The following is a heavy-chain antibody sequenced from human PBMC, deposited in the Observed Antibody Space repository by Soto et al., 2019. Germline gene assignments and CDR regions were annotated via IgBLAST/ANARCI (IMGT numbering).Heavy chain of an antibody. CDR1: GGFISGHY. CDR2: ISYSGST. V-gene: IGHV4-59*11. CDR3: ARDVGLQHDTRYYDIWSGKNNWFDP. J-gene: IGHJ5*02. D-gene: IGHD3-3*01. Sequence: SETLSLTCTVSGGFISGHYWSWIRQPPGKGLQYIGYISYSGSTNYNPSLKSRVTISVDTSNNQFSLRLSSVTAAETAVYYCARDVGLQHDTRYYDIWSGKNNWFDPWGQGILVSVSS.